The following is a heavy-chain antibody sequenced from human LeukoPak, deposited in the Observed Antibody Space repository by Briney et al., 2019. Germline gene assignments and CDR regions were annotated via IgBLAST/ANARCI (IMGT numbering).Heavy chain of an antibody. J-gene: IGHJ6*02. CDR2: ISGSGGST. CDR3: AKQRGPYYYYGMDV. V-gene: IGHV3-23*01. D-gene: IGHD1-1*01. CDR1: GFTFSSYA. Sequence: GGSLRLSCAASGFTFSSYAMSWVRQAPGKGLEWVSGISGSGGSTYYADSVKGRFTISRDNSKNTLYLQMNSLRAEDTAVNYCAKQRGPYYYYGMDVWGQGTTVTVSS.